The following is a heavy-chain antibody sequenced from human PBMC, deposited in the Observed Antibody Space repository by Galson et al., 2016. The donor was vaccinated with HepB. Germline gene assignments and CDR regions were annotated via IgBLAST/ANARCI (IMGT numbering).Heavy chain of an antibody. J-gene: IGHJ3*02. Sequence: SVKVSCKASGYTFTNFAITWVRQAPGQGLEWMGWISTYGNTKYAQKVQGRVTMTTDTSTSTAYMELRSLRSDDTAVYYCARGTGELLAFNIWGQGTMVTVSS. V-gene: IGHV1-18*04. CDR1: GYTFTNFA. D-gene: IGHD1-7*01. CDR3: ARGTGELLAFNI. CDR2: ISTYGNT.